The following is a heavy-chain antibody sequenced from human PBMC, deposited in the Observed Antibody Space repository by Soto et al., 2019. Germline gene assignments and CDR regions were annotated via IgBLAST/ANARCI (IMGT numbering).Heavy chain of an antibody. Sequence: SETLSLTCTVSGDSVTSSRYYWGWVRQAPGKGLEWIGSVPYAGNTYYNPSLKSRVTLFIDTSKNHFSLSLRSVTAADTAVYYCARHVPLYYDILTDNFDYWGQGTLVTVSS. D-gene: IGHD3-9*01. CDR1: GDSVTSSRYY. V-gene: IGHV4-39*01. CDR3: ARHVPLYYDILTDNFDY. CDR2: VPYAGNT. J-gene: IGHJ4*02.